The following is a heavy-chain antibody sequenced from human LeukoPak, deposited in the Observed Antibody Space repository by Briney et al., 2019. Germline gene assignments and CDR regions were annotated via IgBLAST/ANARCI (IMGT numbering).Heavy chain of an antibody. CDR3: ARGGYYYGSGSYSHYYYYGMDV. Sequence: ASVTVSCTASGYTFTSYDINWVRQAPGQGLEWMGWMNPNSGNTAYAQKFQGRVTMTRNTSISTAYMELSSLRSEDTAVYYCARGGYYYGSGSYSHYYYYGMDVWGQGTTVTVSS. CDR2: MNPNSGNT. D-gene: IGHD3-10*01. V-gene: IGHV1-8*01. J-gene: IGHJ6*02. CDR1: GYTFTSYD.